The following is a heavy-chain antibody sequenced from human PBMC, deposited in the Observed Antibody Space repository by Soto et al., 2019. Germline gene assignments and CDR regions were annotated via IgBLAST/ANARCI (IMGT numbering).Heavy chain of an antibody. J-gene: IGHJ5*02. Sequence: GASVKVSCKASGGTFSSYAISWVRQAPGQGLEWMGGIIPIFGTANYAQKFQGRVTITADKSTSTAYMELSSLRSEDTAVYYCATAYSSPGWFDPWGQGPLVTVSS. CDR3: ATAYSSPGWFDP. CDR2: IIPIFGTA. V-gene: IGHV1-69*06. CDR1: GGTFSSYA. D-gene: IGHD6-13*01.